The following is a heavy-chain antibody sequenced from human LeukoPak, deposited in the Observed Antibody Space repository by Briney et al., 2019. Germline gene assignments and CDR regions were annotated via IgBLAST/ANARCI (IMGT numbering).Heavy chain of an antibody. CDR3: AKEMEGNVVVPAAEAFDY. Sequence: GGSLRLSCAASGFTFSSYAMSWVRQAPGKGLEWVSAISGSGGSTYYADSVKGRFTISRDNSKNTLYLRMNSLRAEDTAVYYCAKEMEGNVVVPAAEAFDYWGQGTLVTVSS. CDR1: GFTFSSYA. V-gene: IGHV3-23*01. CDR2: ISGSGGST. J-gene: IGHJ4*02. D-gene: IGHD2-2*01.